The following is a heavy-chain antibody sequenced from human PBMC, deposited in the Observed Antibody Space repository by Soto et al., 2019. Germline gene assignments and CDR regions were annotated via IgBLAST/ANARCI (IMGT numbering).Heavy chain of an antibody. CDR3: ARNGYSSSAYNWFDP. J-gene: IGHJ5*02. CDR1: GYSFTSYW. CDR2: IDPSDSYT. V-gene: IGHV5-10-1*01. D-gene: IGHD6-13*01. Sequence: GESLKISCKGSGYSFTSYWISWVRQMPGKGLEWMGRIDPSDSYTNYSPSFQGHVTISADKSISTAYLQWSSLKASDTAMYYCARNGYSSSAYNWFDPWGQGTLVTVSS.